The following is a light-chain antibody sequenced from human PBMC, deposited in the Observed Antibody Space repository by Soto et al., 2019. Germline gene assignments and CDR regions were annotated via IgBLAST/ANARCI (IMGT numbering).Light chain of an antibody. CDR1: SSDVGYYDY. Sequence: QSVLTQPPSASGCPGQSVTISCTGTSSDVGYYDYVSWYQHHPGKAPKLVIYEVTKRPSGVPDRVSASKSGNTASLTVSGLRAEDEADYYCSSYAGSNNFVFGSGTKVTVL. CDR3: SSYAGSNNFV. CDR2: EVT. J-gene: IGLJ1*01. V-gene: IGLV2-8*01.